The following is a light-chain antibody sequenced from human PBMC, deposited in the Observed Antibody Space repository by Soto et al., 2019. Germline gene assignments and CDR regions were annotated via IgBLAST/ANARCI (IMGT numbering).Light chain of an antibody. CDR2: DAS. CDR3: QQRYNWPLT. J-gene: IGKJ4*01. CDR1: QSVRFY. V-gene: IGKV3-11*01. Sequence: EIVLTQSPATLSLSPGEIATLSFIASQSVRFYLAWYQQRPGQAPRLLIYDASNRAAGIPPRFSGSGSETDFTLTISSLEPEDFAVYYCQQRYNWPLTFGGGTKVDIK.